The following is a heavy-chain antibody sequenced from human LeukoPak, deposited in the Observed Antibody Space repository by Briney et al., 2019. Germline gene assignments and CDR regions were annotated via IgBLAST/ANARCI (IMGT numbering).Heavy chain of an antibody. CDR2: VSYHGSNDGSNK. Sequence: GRSLRLSCAASGFTFSSCAMHWIRLTPDKGLEGLGGVSYHGSNDGSNKHYADSERGRFTISRDNSKNTLYLQMNSLKPEDTALYYCAGQYYDILTGYRPLDYWGQGALVTVSS. D-gene: IGHD3-9*01. CDR1: GFTFSSCA. CDR3: AGQYYDILTGYRPLDY. V-gene: IGHV3-30-3*01. J-gene: IGHJ4*02.